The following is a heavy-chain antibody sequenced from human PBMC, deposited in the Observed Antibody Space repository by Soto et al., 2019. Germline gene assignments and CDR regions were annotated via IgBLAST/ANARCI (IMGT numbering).Heavy chain of an antibody. J-gene: IGHJ5*02. CDR3: ARGVTVFGLVSRFWFDP. V-gene: IGHV4-30-4*01. CDR2: IYNSGIT. CDR1: GGSISSGDYS. D-gene: IGHD3-3*01. Sequence: AWETLSLTCTVSGGSISSGDYSWSWVRQSPGKGLEWIGHIYNSGITYYNPSLKSRVVISIDTSRNQFSLRLNSLTAADRAVYFCARGVTVFGLVSRFWFDPWGQGTVVTVSS.